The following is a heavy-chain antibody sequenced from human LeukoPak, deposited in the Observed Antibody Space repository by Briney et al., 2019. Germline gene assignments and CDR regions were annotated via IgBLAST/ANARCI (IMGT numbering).Heavy chain of an antibody. V-gene: IGHV4-59*08. Sequence: KTSETLSLTCTVSGGSISSYYWSWIRQPPGKGLEWIGYIYYSGSTNYNPSLKSRVTISVDTSKNQFSLKLSSVTAADTAVYYCARRQMVRGVKVPAGLVDIWGQGTMVTVSS. CDR3: ARRQMVRGVKVPAGLVDI. D-gene: IGHD3-10*01. J-gene: IGHJ3*02. CDR2: IYYSGST. CDR1: GGSISSYY.